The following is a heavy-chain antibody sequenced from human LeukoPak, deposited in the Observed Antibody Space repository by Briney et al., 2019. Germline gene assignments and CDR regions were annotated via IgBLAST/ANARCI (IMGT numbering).Heavy chain of an antibody. CDR3: AREHCSGGSCYSLYYYYYMDV. V-gene: IGHV3-48*03. CDR2: ISSSGSTI. J-gene: IGHJ6*03. Sequence: GGSLRLSCAASGFTFSSYEMNWVRQAPGKGLEWVSYISSSGSTIYYADSVKGRFTISRDNAKNSLYLQMNSLRAEDTAVYYCAREHCSGGSCYSLYYYYYMDVWGKGTTVTVSS. D-gene: IGHD2-15*01. CDR1: GFTFSSYE.